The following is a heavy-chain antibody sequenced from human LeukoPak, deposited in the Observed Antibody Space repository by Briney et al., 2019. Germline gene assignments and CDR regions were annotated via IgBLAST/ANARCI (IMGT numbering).Heavy chain of an antibody. D-gene: IGHD5/OR15-5a*01. CDR1: GDTLRDLS. CDR3: ATDRVYRCRGRSWGFFDY. V-gene: IGHV1-24*01. CDR2: FDSENNKM. Sequence: ASLKISCKISGDTLRDLSIHWVRETPGERLEWMGGFDSENNKMVYLRKVEGRVTMTDDRSADTAYMELTSLSSEGTAGYFCATDRVYRCRGRSWGFFDYWGQGSLVIVSS. J-gene: IGHJ4*02.